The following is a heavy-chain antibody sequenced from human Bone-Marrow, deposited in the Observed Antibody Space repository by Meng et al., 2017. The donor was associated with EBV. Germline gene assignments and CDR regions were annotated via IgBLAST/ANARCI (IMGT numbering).Heavy chain of an antibody. D-gene: IGHD3-9*01. CDR1: GGTFSSYA. Sequence: QGQLVQSGATVKKAGSSVKVSCKASGGTFSSYAISWVRQAPGQGLEWMGGIIPIFGTANYAQKFQGRVTITADESTSTAYMELSSLRSEDTAVYYCARDSDILTGPGGYWGQGTLVTVSS. CDR2: IIPIFGTA. V-gene: IGHV1-69*01. CDR3: ARDSDILTGPGGY. J-gene: IGHJ4*02.